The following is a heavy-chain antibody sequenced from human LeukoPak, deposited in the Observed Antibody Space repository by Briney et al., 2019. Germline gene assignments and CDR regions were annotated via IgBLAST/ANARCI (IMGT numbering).Heavy chain of an antibody. J-gene: IGHJ5*01. V-gene: IGHV4-30-2*01. Sequence: SETLSLTCAVSGGSISSGGYSWSWIRQPPGKGLEWIGYIYHSGSTYYNPSLKSRVTISVDRSKNQFSLKLSSVTAADTAVYYCAKGHDHYDILTGYQYNWFDPWGKGTTVTVSS. CDR1: GGSISSGGYS. D-gene: IGHD3-9*01. CDR3: AKGHDHYDILTGYQYNWFDP. CDR2: IYHSGST.